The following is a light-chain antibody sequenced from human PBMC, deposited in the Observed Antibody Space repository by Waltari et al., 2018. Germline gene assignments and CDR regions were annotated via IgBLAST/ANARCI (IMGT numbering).Light chain of an antibody. CDR2: GAS. J-gene: IGKJ1*01. CDR3: QHYLRLPVT. Sequence: EIALTQSPGTLSLSVGERATVSCRASESVSRALAWYQQKPGQAPRLLIYGASTRATGIPDRFSGSCSGTDFSLTISRLEPDDFAVYYCQHYLRLPVTFGQGTTVEI. V-gene: IGKV3-20*01. CDR1: ESVSRA.